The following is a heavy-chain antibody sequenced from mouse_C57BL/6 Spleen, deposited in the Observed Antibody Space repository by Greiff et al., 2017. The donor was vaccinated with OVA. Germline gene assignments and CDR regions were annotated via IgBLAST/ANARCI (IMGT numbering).Heavy chain of an antibody. V-gene: IGHV1-26*01. CDR1: GYTFTDYY. CDR2: INPNNGGT. J-gene: IGHJ2*01. Sequence: VQLQQSGPELVKPGASVKISCKASGYTFTDYYMNWVKQSHGKSLEWIGDINPNNGGTSYNQKFKGKATLTVDKSTSTAYMELRSLTSADSAVYYCASSYYYGSSYYFDYWGQGTTLTVSS. CDR3: ASSYYYGSSYYFDY. D-gene: IGHD1-1*01.